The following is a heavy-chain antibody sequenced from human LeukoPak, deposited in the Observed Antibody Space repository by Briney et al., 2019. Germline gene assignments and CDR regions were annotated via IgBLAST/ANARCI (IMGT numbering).Heavy chain of an antibody. CDR1: GFTFSDYY. V-gene: IGHV3-11*04. D-gene: IGHD3-22*01. CDR2: ISSSGSTI. Sequence: GGSLRLSCAASGFTFSDYYMSWIRQAPGKGLEWVSYISSSGSTIYYADSVKGRFTISRDNAKNSLYLQMNSLRAEDTAVYYCARDWGETYYYDSSGYRDAFDIWGQGTMVTVSS. CDR3: ARDWGETYYYDSSGYRDAFDI. J-gene: IGHJ3*02.